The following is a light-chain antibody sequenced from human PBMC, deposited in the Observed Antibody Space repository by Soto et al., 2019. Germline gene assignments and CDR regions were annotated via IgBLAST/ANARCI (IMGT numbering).Light chain of an antibody. CDR3: QQYYSTPIT. CDR1: QSVLYSSNNKNY. J-gene: IGKJ5*01. Sequence: DFVMTQSPDSLAVSLGERATIKCKSSQSVLYSSNNKNYLAWYQQKPGQPPKLLIYWASTRESGVPDRFSGSGSGTDFTLTISSLQAEDVAVYYCQQYYSTPITFGQGTRLEIK. CDR2: WAS. V-gene: IGKV4-1*01.